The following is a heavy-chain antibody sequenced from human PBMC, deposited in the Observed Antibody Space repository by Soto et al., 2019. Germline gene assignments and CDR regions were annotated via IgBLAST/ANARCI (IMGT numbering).Heavy chain of an antibody. J-gene: IGHJ6*02. D-gene: IGHD4-17*01. V-gene: IGHV1-24*01. CDR1: GYTLTELS. CDR2: FDPEDGET. CDR3: ATDQKSYGDYSYYYYYGMDV. Sequence: QVQLVQSGAEVKKPGASVKVSCKVSGYTLTELSMHWVRQAPGKGLEWMGGFDPEDGETIYAQKFQGRVTMTEDTSTDTAYMELSSLRSEDTAVYYCATDQKSYGDYSYYYYYGMDVWGQGTTVTVSS.